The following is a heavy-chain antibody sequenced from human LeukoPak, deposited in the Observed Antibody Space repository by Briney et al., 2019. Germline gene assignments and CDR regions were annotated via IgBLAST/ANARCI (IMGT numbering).Heavy chain of an antibody. CDR3: ARVYQSTSGRAIDY. D-gene: IGHD2-2*01. V-gene: IGHV3-7*01. CDR2: IKQDGSAK. J-gene: IGHJ4*02. CDR1: GFTLSSYW. Sequence: GGSLRLSCAASGFTLSSYWMSWVRQAPGKGLEWVANIKQDGSAKDYVDSVKGRFTISRENAKNSLYLQMNSLRVDDTAIYYCARVYQSTSGRAIDYWGQGTLVTVSS.